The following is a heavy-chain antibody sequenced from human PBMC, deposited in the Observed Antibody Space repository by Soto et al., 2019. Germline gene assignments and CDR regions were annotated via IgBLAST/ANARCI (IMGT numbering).Heavy chain of an antibody. CDR1: EFTLSSCS. V-gene: IGHV3-23*05. J-gene: IGHJ4*02. Sequence: GGSLTLSCPASEFTLSSCSMYWVRQAPGRGLEWVSTISNSGSTYYADAVKDRFTISRDISKNTLYLQMSSLRADDTALYYCARGSTYSSGWHVGYCGQGTLLPVSS. CDR2: ISNSGST. D-gene: IGHD6-19*01. CDR3: ARGSTYSSGWHVGY.